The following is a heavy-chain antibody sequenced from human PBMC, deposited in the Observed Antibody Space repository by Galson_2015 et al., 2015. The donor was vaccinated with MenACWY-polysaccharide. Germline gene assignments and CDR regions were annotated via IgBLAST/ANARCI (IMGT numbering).Heavy chain of an antibody. CDR2: INADGSAT. V-gene: IGHV3-74*01. J-gene: IGHJ5*02. D-gene: IGHD2-15*01. CDR3: TKAGAKYCSGSSSNFNWFDP. Sequence: SLRLSCAASGFSFSTYWMHWVRHAPGKGLVWVSRINADGSATGYAASVRGRLTISRDNAKNTLYLEMNRLRAEDTAVYYCTKAGAKYCSGSSSNFNWFDPWGQGTLVTVSS. CDR1: GFSFSTYW.